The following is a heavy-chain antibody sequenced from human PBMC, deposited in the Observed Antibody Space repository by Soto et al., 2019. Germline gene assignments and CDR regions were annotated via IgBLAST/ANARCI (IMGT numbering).Heavy chain of an antibody. Sequence: QVQLVESGGDLVKPGGSLRLSCAASGFTFSDSYMSWIRQAPGKGLEWLSYISSSGSTIYYADSVKGRFTISRDNAKTSLYLQKNSLRAEDTAVYYCARQKAWTGEWLSLYAPGMDVWGQGTTVTVSS. J-gene: IGHJ6*02. V-gene: IGHV3-11*01. CDR1: GFTFSDSY. CDR3: ARQKAWTGEWLSLYAPGMDV. CDR2: ISSSGSTI. D-gene: IGHD3-22*01.